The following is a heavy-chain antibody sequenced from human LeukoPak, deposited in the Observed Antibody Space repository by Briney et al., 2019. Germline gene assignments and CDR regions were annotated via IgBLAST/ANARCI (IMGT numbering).Heavy chain of an antibody. CDR2: ISSGSDYI. V-gene: IGHV3-21*01. Sequence: GGSLRLSCAASEFTFRSYAMQWVRQAPGKGLEWVSSISSGSDYIYYADSVKGRFTISRDNAKNSLYLQMNSLRAEDTAIYYCARDPWGTHAYWGQGTLVTLSS. CDR1: EFTFRSYA. J-gene: IGHJ4*02. CDR3: ARDPWGTHAY. D-gene: IGHD3-16*01.